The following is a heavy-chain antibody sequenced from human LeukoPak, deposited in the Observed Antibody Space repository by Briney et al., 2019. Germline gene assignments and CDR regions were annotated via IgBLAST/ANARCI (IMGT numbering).Heavy chain of an antibody. Sequence: ASVKVSCKASGYTFTSYYMHWVRQAPGQGLEWMGIINPSGGSTSYAQKFQGRVTMTRDTSTSTVYMELSSLRSEDTAVYYCAGGSPYYYDSSGYFSFDYWGQGTLVTVSS. CDR3: AGGSPYYYDSSGYFSFDY. D-gene: IGHD3-22*01. V-gene: IGHV1-46*01. CDR1: GYTFTSYY. J-gene: IGHJ4*02. CDR2: INPSGGST.